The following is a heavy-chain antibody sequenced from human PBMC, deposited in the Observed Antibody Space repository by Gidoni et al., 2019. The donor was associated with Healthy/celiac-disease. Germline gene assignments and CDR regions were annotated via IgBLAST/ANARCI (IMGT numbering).Heavy chain of an antibody. D-gene: IGHD3-3*01. CDR1: GFTFGSYW. CDR2: IKQDGSEK. CDR3: ARGGYDFWSGSTSDY. Sequence: EVQLVESGGGLVQPGGSLRLSCAASGFTFGSYWMSWGRQAPGKGLEWVANIKQDGSEKYYVDSVKGRFTNSRDNAKNSLYLQMNSLRAEDTAVYYCARGGYDFWSGSTSDYWGQGTLVTVSS. V-gene: IGHV3-7*03. J-gene: IGHJ4*02.